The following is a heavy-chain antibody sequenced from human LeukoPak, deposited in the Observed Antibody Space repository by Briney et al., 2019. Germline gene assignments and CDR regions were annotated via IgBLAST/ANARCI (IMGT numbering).Heavy chain of an antibody. V-gene: IGHV3-23*01. J-gene: IGHJ4*02. CDR3: AKHPYYYDSSGYYYY. D-gene: IGHD3-22*01. CDR1: GFTFSSYA. Sequence: GGSLRLSCAASGFTFSSYAMSWVRQAPGKGLEWVSAISGSGGSTYYADSVKGRFTISRDNSKNTLYLQMNSLRAEDTAVYYCAKHPYYYDSSGYYYYWGQGTLVTVSS. CDR2: ISGSGGST.